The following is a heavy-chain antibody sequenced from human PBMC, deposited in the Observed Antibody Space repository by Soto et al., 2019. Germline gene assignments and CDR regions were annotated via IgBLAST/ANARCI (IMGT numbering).Heavy chain of an antibody. CDR2: IYYSGST. CDR1: GGSISSSSYY. CDR3: ARHTPAISISDH. D-gene: IGHD2-15*01. J-gene: IGHJ4*02. V-gene: IGHV4-39*01. Sequence: QLQLQESGPGLVKPSETLSLTCTVSGGSISSSSYYWGWIRQPPGKGLEWIGSIYYSGSTYYNPSLQIRVTISVDTSKNQFSLKLSSVTAADTAVYYCARHTPAISISDHWGQGTLVTVSS.